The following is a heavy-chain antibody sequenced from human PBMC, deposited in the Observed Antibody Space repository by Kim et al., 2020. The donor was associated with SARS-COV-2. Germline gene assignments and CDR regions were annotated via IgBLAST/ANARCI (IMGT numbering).Heavy chain of an antibody. CDR3: ARGAGSSSGYYYYYMDV. J-gene: IGHJ6*03. CDR2: ISYSGNT. CDR1: GGSISSGGYF. D-gene: IGHD1-26*01. Sequence: SETLSLTCTVSGGSISSGGYFWNWIRQHPGKGLEWIGYISYSGNTYYNPSLKSRVTISGDTSENHFSLNLSSVTAADTAVYLCARGAGSSSGYYYYYMDVWGKGATVTVSS. V-gene: IGHV4-31*03.